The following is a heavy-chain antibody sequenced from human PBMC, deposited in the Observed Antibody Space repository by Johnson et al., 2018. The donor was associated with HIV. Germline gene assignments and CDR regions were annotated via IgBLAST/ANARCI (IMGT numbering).Heavy chain of an antibody. Sequence: QMLLVESGGGVVQPGGSLRLSCAASRFTFDSYGSGLEWLAVIWYDASKKYYADSVKGRFTISRDNSKNTLYLQMNSLRAGDTAVYYCARDGGFVGAFDIWGQGTMVIVSS. CDR2: IWYDASKK. J-gene: IGHJ3*02. D-gene: IGHD3-16*01. V-gene: IGHV3-33*01. CDR1: RFTFDSYG. CDR3: ARDGGFVGAFDI.